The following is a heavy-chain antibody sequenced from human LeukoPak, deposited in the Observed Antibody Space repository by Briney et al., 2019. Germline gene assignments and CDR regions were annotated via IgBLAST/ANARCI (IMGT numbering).Heavy chain of an antibody. CDR2: IYHSGST. D-gene: IGHD4-17*01. CDR1: GGSISSSNW. V-gene: IGHV4-4*02. Sequence: PSETLSLTCAVSGGSISSSNWWGWVRQPPGKGLEWIGEIYHSGSTNYNPSLKSRVTISVDKSKNQFSLKLSSVTAADTAVYYCASINGDYVDYYYGMDVWGQGTTVTVSS. CDR3: ASINGDYVDYYYGMDV. J-gene: IGHJ6*02.